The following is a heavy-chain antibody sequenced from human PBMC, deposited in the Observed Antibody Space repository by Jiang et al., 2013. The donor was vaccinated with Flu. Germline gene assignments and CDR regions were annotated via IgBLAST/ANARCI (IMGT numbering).Heavy chain of an antibody. V-gene: IGHV6-1*01. CDR2: TYYRSKWYN. Sequence: GLVKPSQTLSLSCAISGDSVSSNSAAWNWIRQSPSRGLEWLGRTYYRSKWYNDYAVSVKSRITINPDTSKNQFSLQLNSVTPEDTAMYYCARADGYSYSTENWFDPWGQGTLVIVSS. D-gene: IGHD5-18*01. CDR1: GDSVSSNSAA. CDR3: ARADGYSYSTENWFDP. J-gene: IGHJ5*02.